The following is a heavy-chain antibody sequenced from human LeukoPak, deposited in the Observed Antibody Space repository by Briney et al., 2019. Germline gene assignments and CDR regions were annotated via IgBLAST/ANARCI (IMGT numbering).Heavy chain of an antibody. D-gene: IGHD2-21*01. Sequence: GGSLRLSCAASGFTFSNYAMHWIRQAPGKGLEWVGVIFYDGDSKHYADSVKGRFTISRDNSQSTLYLQMNSLRAEDAAVYFCAKAPVTSCRGAYCYPFDSWGQGTLVTVSS. CDR3: AKAPVTSCRGAYCYPFDS. J-gene: IGHJ4*02. V-gene: IGHV3-30-3*01. CDR2: IFYDGDSK. CDR1: GFTFSNYA.